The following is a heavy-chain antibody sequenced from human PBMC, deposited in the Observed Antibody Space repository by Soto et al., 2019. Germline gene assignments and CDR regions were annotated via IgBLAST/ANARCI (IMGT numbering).Heavy chain of an antibody. CDR2: TYFRSKWYN. V-gene: IGHV6-1*01. CDR1: GDSVSSNTAS. Sequence: PSQTLSLPCAISGDSVSSNTASWNWIRQSPSRGLEWLGRTYFRSKWYNDYAVSVNSRIIINPDTSKNQFSLPLNSVTPEDTPVNFCSKGDNLGPKTGYAFDPWGQGIMVTV. J-gene: IGHJ5*02. D-gene: IGHD5-12*01. CDR3: SKGDNLGPKTGYAFDP.